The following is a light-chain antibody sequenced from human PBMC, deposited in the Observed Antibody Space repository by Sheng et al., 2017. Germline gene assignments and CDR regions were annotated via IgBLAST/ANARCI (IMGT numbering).Light chain of an antibody. Sequence: DIQMTQSPSAMSASVGDRVIITCRASQGISNYLAWFQQKPGKVPKCLIYGASSLQSGVPSRFSGSGSGTDFTLTISSLEPEDFAVYYCQQRSNWPPITFGQGTRLEIK. CDR1: QGISNY. CDR2: GAS. CDR3: QQRSNWPPIT. V-gene: IGKV1-17*03. J-gene: IGKJ5*01.